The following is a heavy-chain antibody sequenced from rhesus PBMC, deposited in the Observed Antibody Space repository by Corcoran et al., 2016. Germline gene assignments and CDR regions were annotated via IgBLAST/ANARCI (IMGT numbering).Heavy chain of an antibody. CDR3: ARSHIAAASFDY. CDR1: GGSISGYY. V-gene: IGHV4-165*02. Sequence: QVQLQESGPGLVKPSETLPLPCAVSGGSISGYYCHCLRTPPGKGLEWIGYIGVSSGSTNYNPSLKSRVTISTNTSKNQCSLRLSSVTAADTAVYFCARSHIAAASFDYWGQGVLVTVSS. D-gene: IGHD6-43*01. J-gene: IGHJ4*01. CDR2: IGVSSGST.